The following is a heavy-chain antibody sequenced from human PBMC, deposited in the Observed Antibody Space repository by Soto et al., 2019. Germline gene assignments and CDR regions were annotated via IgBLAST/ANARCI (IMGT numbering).Heavy chain of an antibody. J-gene: IGHJ3*02. CDR3: ARNGPMTSDDAFDI. CDR1: GFTFSSYW. V-gene: IGHV3-74*01. Sequence: GGSLRLSCAASGFTFSSYWMHWVRQAPGKGLEWVSRINSDGSSTSYADSVKGRFTISRDNAENTLYLQKNSLRAEDTTVDYCARNGPMTSDDAFDIWGQGTMVTVSS. CDR2: INSDGSST. D-gene: IGHD4-17*01.